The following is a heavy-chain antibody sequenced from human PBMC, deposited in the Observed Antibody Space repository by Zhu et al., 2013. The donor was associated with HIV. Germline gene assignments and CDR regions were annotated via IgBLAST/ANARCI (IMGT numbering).Heavy chain of an antibody. Sequence: QVQLVQSGAEVKKPGASVKVSCQASGYTFANFGLHWVRQAPGQGFEWMGGIIPVFGTANYAQKFQDRVTITADESTNTAYMELSSLRSEDTAVYYCAREGGEDYGLGELSLPFDSGAREPWSPSPQ. J-gene: IGHJ4*02. CDR2: IIPVFGTA. CDR3: AREGGEDYGLGELSLPFDS. V-gene: IGHV1-69*01. CDR1: GYTFANFG. D-gene: IGHD3-16*02.